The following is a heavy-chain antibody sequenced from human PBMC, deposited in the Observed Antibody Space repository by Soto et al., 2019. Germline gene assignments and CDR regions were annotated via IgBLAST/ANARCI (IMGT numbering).Heavy chain of an antibody. Sequence: SETLSLTCTVSGASISSGDSFWSWIRQPPGKGLEWIAYIYSSGSTYYNPSLKRRVAISIDTSKNQFSLNLSSLTAADTAVYYCARDLWGYSGVDCYPLAVWVQAPSVT. CDR3: ARDLWGYSGVDCYPLAV. V-gene: IGHV4-30-4*01. J-gene: IGHJ6*02. D-gene: IGHD2-21*02. CDR1: GASISSGDSF. CDR2: IYSSGST.